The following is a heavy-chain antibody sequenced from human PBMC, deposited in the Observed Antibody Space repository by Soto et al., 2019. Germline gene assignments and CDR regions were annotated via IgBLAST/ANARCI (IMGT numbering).Heavy chain of an antibody. D-gene: IGHD3-22*01. CDR1: GFTFDDYA. J-gene: IGHJ3*02. V-gene: IGHV3-9*01. Sequence: PGGSLRLSCAASGFTFDDYAMHWVRQAPGKGLEWVSGISWNSGSIGYADSVKGRFTISRDNAKNTLYLQMNSLRAEDTAVYYCATTPITMIVVVDPGDAFDIWGQGTMVTVSS. CDR2: ISWNSGSI. CDR3: ATTPITMIVVVDPGDAFDI.